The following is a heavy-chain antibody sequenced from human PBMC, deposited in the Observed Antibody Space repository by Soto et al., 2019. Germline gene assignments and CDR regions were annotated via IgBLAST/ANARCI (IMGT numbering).Heavy chain of an antibody. J-gene: IGHJ4*02. Sequence: QVQLVQSGAEVKKPGSSVKVSCKASGGTFSSYTISWVRQAPGQGLEWMGRIIPILGIANYAQKFQGRVTITAGKSTSTAYMELSSLRSEDTAVYYCARGGEGYCSGGSCYPNVDYWGQGTLVTVSS. CDR1: GGTFSSYT. CDR3: ARGGEGYCSGGSCYPNVDY. D-gene: IGHD2-15*01. V-gene: IGHV1-69*02. CDR2: IIPILGIA.